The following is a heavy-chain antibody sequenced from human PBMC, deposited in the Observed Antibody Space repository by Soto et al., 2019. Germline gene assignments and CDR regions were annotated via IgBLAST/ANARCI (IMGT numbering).Heavy chain of an antibody. Sequence: QVQLVESGGGVVQPGRSLRLSCAASGFTFSSYAMHWVRQAPGKGLEWVAVISYDGSNKYYADSVKGRFTISRDNSKNTLYLQMNSLRAEDTAVYYCARDYLGGYYYGMDVWGQGTTVTVSS. CDR2: ISYDGSNK. J-gene: IGHJ6*02. V-gene: IGHV3-30-3*01. D-gene: IGHD3-16*01. CDR3: ARDYLGGYYYGMDV. CDR1: GFTFSSYA.